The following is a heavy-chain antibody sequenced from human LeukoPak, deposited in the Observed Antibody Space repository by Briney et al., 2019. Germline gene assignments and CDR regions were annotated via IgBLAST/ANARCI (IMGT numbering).Heavy chain of an antibody. D-gene: IGHD3-22*01. V-gene: IGHV3-23*01. CDR2: ISGSGGST. CDR1: GFTFSSYG. CDR3: AKPSITMIVVAPFDI. J-gene: IGHJ3*02. Sequence: GGSLRLSCAASGFTFSSYGMGWVRQAPGKGLEWVSAISGSGGSTYYADSVKGRFTISRDNSKNTLYLQMNSLRAEDTAVYYCAKPSITMIVVAPFDIWGQGTMVTVSS.